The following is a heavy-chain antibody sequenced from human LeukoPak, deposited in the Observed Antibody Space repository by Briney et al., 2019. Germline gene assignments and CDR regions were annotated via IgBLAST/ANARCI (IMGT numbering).Heavy chain of an antibody. V-gene: IGHV3-72*01. D-gene: IGHD2-21*01. CDR3: VRVFAQVAFDI. CDR2: SRDKANSYTT. J-gene: IGHJ3*02. Sequence: GGSLRLSCAASGFTFSDHYMDWVRQAPGKGLEWVGRSRDKANSYTTEYAASVKGRFTISRDDSKNSLYLQINSLKTEDTAVYYCVRVFAQVAFDIWGQGAMVTVSS. CDR1: GFTFSDHY.